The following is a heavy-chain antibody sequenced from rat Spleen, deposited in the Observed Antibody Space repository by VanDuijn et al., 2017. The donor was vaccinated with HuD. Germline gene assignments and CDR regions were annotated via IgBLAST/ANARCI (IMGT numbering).Heavy chain of an antibody. D-gene: IGHD1-6*01. CDR3: TRVRILRSTGFDY. CDR2: INYDGSST. CDR1: GFTFDDYH. Sequence: EVQLVESGGGLVQPGRSLKLSCAASGFTFDDYHMAWVRQAPTKGLEWVASINYDGSSTYYRDSVKGRFTLSRDNAKSSLYLQMDSLRSEDTATYYCTRVRILRSTGFDYWGQGVMVTVSS. V-gene: IGHV5-20*01. J-gene: IGHJ2*01.